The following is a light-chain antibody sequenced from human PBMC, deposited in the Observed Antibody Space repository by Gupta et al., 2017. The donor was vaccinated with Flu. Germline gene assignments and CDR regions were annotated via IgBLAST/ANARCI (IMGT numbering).Light chain of an antibody. V-gene: IGKV3-20*01. CDR1: QSVSSVSSTF. Sequence: EIVLTQSPGTLSLSPGERATLSCRASQSVSSVSSTFLAWYQQKPGQAPRLLIYSASRRAADIPDRFSGSGSGTDFTLTISRLEPEDFAVYYCQQYRSSPRTFGQGTKVEI. CDR2: SAS. J-gene: IGKJ1*01. CDR3: QQYRSSPRT.